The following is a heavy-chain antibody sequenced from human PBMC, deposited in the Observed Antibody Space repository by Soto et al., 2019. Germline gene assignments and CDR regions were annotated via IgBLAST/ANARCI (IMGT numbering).Heavy chain of an antibody. J-gene: IGHJ5*02. CDR2: IIPVTETP. CDR1: GGTFISHA. D-gene: IGHD3-10*01. Sequence: QVQLVQSGAEVKKSGSSVKVSCKASGGTFISHAINWVRQVPGQGLEWMGVIIPVTETPNYAQKFQGRVTISADKSTTTVYMELISLRSEDTAVYYCTRGTKGPGHCGPGSQGWFDPWGQGTLVTVSS. V-gene: IGHV1-69*06. CDR3: TRGTKGPGHCGPGSQGWFDP.